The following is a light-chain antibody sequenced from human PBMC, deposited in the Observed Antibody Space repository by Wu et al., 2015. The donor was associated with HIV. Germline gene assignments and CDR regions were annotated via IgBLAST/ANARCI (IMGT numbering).Light chain of an antibody. Sequence: DIQMTQSPSSLSASVEDRVTITCRASQGISKSLAWYQQKPGKAPKLLLYATSRLESGVPSRFSGSGSVTDYTLTISSLQPEDFVTYYCQQYYSTPLTFGGGTKVEIK. CDR1: QGISKS. V-gene: IGKV1-NL1*01. J-gene: IGKJ4*01. CDR3: QQYYSTPLT. CDR2: ATS.